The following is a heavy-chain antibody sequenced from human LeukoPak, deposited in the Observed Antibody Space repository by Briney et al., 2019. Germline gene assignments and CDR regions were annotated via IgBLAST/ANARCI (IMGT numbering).Heavy chain of an antibody. CDR1: GFTFNSYW. V-gene: IGHV3-7*01. CDR3: ARDYTGFDP. D-gene: IGHD3-16*01. CDR2: IKQDGSEK. Sequence: PGGSLRLSCVASGFTFNSYWMTWVRQAPGKGLEWVANIKQDGSEKYYVDSVKGRFTISRDNAKNSLYLQMNCLRAEDTAVYYCARDYTGFDPWGKGALVTVSS. J-gene: IGHJ5*02.